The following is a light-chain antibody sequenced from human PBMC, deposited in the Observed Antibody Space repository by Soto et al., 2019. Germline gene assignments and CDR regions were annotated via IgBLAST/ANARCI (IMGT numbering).Light chain of an antibody. CDR2: DVS. Sequence: QSALTQPASVSGSPGQSITISCTGTSSDIGRYNYVSWYQQYPGKAPKVMIYDVSNRPSGVSNRFSGSKSGNTASLTISGLQAEDEADYYCSSYISSSTYVFGTGTKSPS. CDR1: SSDIGRYNY. J-gene: IGLJ1*01. V-gene: IGLV2-14*01. CDR3: SSYISSSTYV.